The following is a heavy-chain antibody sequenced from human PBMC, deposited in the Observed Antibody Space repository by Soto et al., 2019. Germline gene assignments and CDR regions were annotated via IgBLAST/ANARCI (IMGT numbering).Heavy chain of an antibody. D-gene: IGHD6-13*01. Sequence: GASVKVSCKASGGTFSSYTISWVRQAPGQGLEWMGGIIPIFGTANYAQKFQGRVTITADESTSTAYMELRSLRSDDTAVYYCARDRLYSGSWYWFDPWGQGTLVTVSS. J-gene: IGHJ5*02. V-gene: IGHV1-69*13. CDR1: GGTFSSYT. CDR2: IIPIFGTA. CDR3: ARDRLYSGSWYWFDP.